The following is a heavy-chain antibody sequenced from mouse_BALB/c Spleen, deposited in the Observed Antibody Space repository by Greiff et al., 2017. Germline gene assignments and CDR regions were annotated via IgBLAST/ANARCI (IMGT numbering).Heavy chain of an antibody. CDR1: GFSLTSYG. CDR2: IWRGGST. D-gene: IGHD1-2*01. J-gene: IGHJ4*01. CDR3: ATSLLRLRDAMDY. V-gene: IGHV2-5-1*01. Sequence: VQLQQSGPSLVQPSQSLSITCTVSGFSLTSYGVHWVRQSPGKGLEWLGVIWRGGSTDYNAAFMSRLSITKDNSKSQVFFKMNSLQADDTAIYYCATSLLRLRDAMDYWGQGTSVTVSS.